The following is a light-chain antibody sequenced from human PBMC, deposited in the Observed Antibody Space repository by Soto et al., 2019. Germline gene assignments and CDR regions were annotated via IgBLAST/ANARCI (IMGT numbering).Light chain of an antibody. V-gene: IGKV3-11*01. CDR3: QQRSNWPLLT. J-gene: IGKJ4*01. Sequence: EIVLTQSPATLSLSPGERATLSGRASQSVSNSLAWYQQKPGQAPRLLIYDASNRATGIPARFSGSGSGTDFTLTISSLEPEDFAVYYCQQRSNWPLLTFGGGTKVEIK. CDR1: QSVSNS. CDR2: DAS.